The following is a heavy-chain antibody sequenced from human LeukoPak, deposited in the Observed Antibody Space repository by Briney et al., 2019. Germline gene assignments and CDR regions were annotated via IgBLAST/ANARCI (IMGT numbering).Heavy chain of an antibody. CDR2: ISWNSGSI. CDR1: GFTFDDYA. Sequence: GGSLRLSCAASGFTFDDYAMHWVRQAPGKGLEWVSGISWNSGSIGYADSVKGRFTISRDNAKNSLYLQMNSLRAEDAALYYCAKDIAAAGTYYFDYWGQGTLVTVSS. J-gene: IGHJ4*02. V-gene: IGHV3-9*01. D-gene: IGHD6-13*01. CDR3: AKDIAAAGTYYFDY.